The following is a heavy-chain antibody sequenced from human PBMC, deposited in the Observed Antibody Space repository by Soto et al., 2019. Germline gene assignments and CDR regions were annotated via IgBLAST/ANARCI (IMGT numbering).Heavy chain of an antibody. D-gene: IGHD6-13*01. CDR3: AREGLIAAAGRSEVDYYYYYMDV. V-gene: IGHV1-3*01. J-gene: IGHJ6*03. CDR2: INAGNGNT. CDR1: GYTFTSYA. Sequence: ASVKVSCKASGYTFTSYAMHWVRQAPGQRLEWMGWINAGNGNTKYSQKFQGRVTITRDTSASTAYMELSSLRSEDTAVYYCAREGLIAAAGRSEVDYYYYYMDVWGKGTTVTVSS.